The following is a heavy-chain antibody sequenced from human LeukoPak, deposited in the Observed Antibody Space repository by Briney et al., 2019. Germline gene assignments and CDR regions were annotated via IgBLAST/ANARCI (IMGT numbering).Heavy chain of an antibody. CDR3: ATGSSSGWYXXLDY. V-gene: IGHV3-30*02. CDR2: IRYDGSNK. J-gene: IGHJ4*02. Sequence: GGSLRLSCAASGFTFSSYGMHWVRQAPGKGLEWVAFIRYDGSNKYYVDSVKGRFTISRDNSKNTLYLQMNSLRAEDTAVYYCATGSSSGWYXXLDYWGQGXXVTXSX. CDR1: GFTFSSYG. D-gene: IGHD6-19*01.